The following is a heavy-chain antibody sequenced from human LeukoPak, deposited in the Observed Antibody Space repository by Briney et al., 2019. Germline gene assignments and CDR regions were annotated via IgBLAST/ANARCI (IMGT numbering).Heavy chain of an antibody. V-gene: IGHV4-59*01. Sequence: PSETLSLTCTVSGGSISSYYWSWIRQPPGKGLEWIGYIYYSGSTNYNPSLKSRVTISVDTSKNQFSLKLSSVTAADTAVYYCARGEDRDGYNGFDYWGQGTLVTVSS. CDR1: GGSISSYY. J-gene: IGHJ4*02. D-gene: IGHD5-24*01. CDR2: IYYSGST. CDR3: ARGEDRDGYNGFDY.